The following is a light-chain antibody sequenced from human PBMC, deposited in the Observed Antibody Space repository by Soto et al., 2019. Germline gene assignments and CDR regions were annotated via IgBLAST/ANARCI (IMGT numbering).Light chain of an antibody. CDR3: QQYRGKPFT. CDR1: QSIDGW. V-gene: IGKV1-5*01. CDR2: DAS. Sequence: DIQMTQSPSTLSASVGDRVTIACRASQSIDGWLAWYQQKPGKAPKFLIYDASDLESGVPSRFSGSGSGTEFTLTISSLQPDDFATYYCQQYRGKPFTFGQGTKVEIK. J-gene: IGKJ2*01.